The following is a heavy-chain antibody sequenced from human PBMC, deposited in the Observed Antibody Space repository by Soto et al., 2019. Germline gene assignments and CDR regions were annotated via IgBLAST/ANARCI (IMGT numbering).Heavy chain of an antibody. CDR2: ISYDGSNK. D-gene: IGHD3-10*01. V-gene: IGHV3-30*18. J-gene: IGHJ6*02. Sequence: GGSLRLSCAASGFTFSSYGMHWVRQAPGKGLEWVAVISYDGSNKYYADSVKGRFTISRDNSKNTLYLQMNSLRAEDTAVYYCAKEKTWVPGNYYGMDVWGQGTTVTVSS. CDR3: AKEKTWVPGNYYGMDV. CDR1: GFTFSSYG.